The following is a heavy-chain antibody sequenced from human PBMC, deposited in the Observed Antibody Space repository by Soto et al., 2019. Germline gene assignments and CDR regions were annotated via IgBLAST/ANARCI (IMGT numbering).Heavy chain of an antibody. CDR2: IYQSGST. Sequence: QLQLQESGSGLVKPSQTLSLTCAVSGVSISSDGYSWSWIRQPPGKGLEWIGFIYQSGSTYYNPSPKSRGTMAVVRSKNQFALKLTAVTAADTAVYYCARAYYDFWTSYHYGMDVWGQGTTVTVSS. D-gene: IGHD3-3*01. CDR1: GVSISSDGYS. J-gene: IGHJ6*02. CDR3: ARAYYDFWTSYHYGMDV. V-gene: IGHV4-30-2*01.